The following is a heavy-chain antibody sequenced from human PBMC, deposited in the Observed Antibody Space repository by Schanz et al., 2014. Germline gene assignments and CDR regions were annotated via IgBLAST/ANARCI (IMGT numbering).Heavy chain of an antibody. D-gene: IGHD5-12*01. J-gene: IGHJ4*02. Sequence: EVQPVESGGGWVQPGGSLRASCAASGFPFRSYAMNWVRQAPGKGLEWVSAISGTGSSTHYANSVKGRFTISRDNSKNTLYLQMNSLRAEDTAVYFCAKHLESPDIVGTIFDSWGQGTLVSVSS. CDR3: AKHLESPDIVGTIFDS. CDR2: ISGTGSST. CDR1: GFPFRSYA. V-gene: IGHV3-23*04.